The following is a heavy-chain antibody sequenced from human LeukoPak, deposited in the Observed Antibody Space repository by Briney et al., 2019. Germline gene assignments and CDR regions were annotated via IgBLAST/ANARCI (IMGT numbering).Heavy chain of an antibody. CDR1: GFTFSSYE. CDR2: ISSSGSTI. V-gene: IGHV3-48*03. J-gene: IGHJ4*02. Sequence: GGSLRLSCAASGFTFSSYEMNWVRQAPGKGLEWVSYISSSGSTIYYADSVKGRFTISRDNSKNTLYLQMNSLRAEDTAVYYCAKDQAEWETDGQFDYWGQGTLVTVSS. CDR3: AKDQAEWETDGQFDY. D-gene: IGHD1-26*01.